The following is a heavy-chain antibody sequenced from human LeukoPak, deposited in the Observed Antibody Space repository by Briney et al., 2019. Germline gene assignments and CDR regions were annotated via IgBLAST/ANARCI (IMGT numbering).Heavy chain of an antibody. D-gene: IGHD2-2*01. Sequence: ASVKVSCKASGYTFTSYDINWVRQATGQGLEWMGWMNPNTGNTGYAQKFLGRVTMTRNTSITTAYMELSSLTSEDTAVYYCARGDILVVSTAPTMHNWFDPWGQGTLVTVSS. CDR1: GYTFTSYD. CDR2: MNPNTGNT. J-gene: IGHJ5*02. V-gene: IGHV1-8*01. CDR3: ARGDILVVSTAPTMHNWFDP.